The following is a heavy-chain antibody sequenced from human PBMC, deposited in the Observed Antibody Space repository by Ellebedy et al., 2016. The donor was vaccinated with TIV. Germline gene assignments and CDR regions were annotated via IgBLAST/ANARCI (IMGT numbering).Heavy chain of an antibody. J-gene: IGHJ4*02. V-gene: IGHV3-33*01. D-gene: IGHD3-10*01. CDR3: VRSSSYGSGRLEY. Sequence: GGSLRLSXTASGFTFSTYGMHWVRQAPGKGLEWVALIWYDGTEKYYTDSVKGRFTISRDNSKNTLYLQMHSLRVEDTAVYYCVRSSSYGSGRLEYWGQGTLVTVPS. CDR1: GFTFSTYG. CDR2: IWYDGTEK.